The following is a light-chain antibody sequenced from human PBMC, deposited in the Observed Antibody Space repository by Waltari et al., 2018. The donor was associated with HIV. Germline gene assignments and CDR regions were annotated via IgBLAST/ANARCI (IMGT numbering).Light chain of an antibody. CDR3: QQANSFPHT. V-gene: IGKV1-12*01. J-gene: IGKJ4*01. CDR2: EAS. Sequence: DIQMTQSPSFVSASVGDRVSITCRASQNIRTSLAWYQRGPGEAPSLLNYEASRLQGGVPSRFSGSGSGTSFILNIDKLQAEDFAMYYCQQANSFPHTFGGGT. CDR1: QNIRTS.